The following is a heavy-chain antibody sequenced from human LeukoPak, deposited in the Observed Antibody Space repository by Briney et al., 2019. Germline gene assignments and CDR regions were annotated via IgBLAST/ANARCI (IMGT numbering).Heavy chain of an antibody. CDR1: GYTFTSYD. V-gene: IGHV1-2*02. CDR3: ARGEGSGYFTIFDY. J-gene: IGHJ4*02. Sequence: ASVKVSCKASGYTFTSYDINWVRQATGQGLEWMGWINPNSGGTNYAQKFQGRVTMTRDTSISTAYIELSRLRSDGTAVYYCARGEGSGYFTIFDYWGQGTLVTVSS. CDR2: INPNSGGT. D-gene: IGHD3-22*01.